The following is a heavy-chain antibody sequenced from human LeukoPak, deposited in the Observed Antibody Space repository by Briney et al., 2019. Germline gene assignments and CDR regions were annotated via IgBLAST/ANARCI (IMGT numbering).Heavy chain of an antibody. CDR1: GYIFTSYW. CDR3: ARYGDNRFDP. V-gene: IGHV5-51*01. Sequence: GEPLQIPCKGSGYIFTSYWIGWVRQLPGKGLEWMGIIYPSDSDTRYSPSFQGQVTISADKSISTAFLQWSSLKASDTAIYYCARYGDNRFDPWGQGTLVTVSS. D-gene: IGHD4-23*01. J-gene: IGHJ5*02. CDR2: IYPSDSDT.